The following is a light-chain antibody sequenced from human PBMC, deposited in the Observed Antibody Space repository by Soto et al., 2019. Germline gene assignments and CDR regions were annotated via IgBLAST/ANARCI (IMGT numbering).Light chain of an antibody. CDR1: QSVSSY. CDR3: QQRSTGIT. CDR2: DAS. V-gene: IGKV3-11*01. Sequence: IVFTQSPATLSLSPGERATLSCRASQSVSSYLAWYQQKPGQAPRLLIYDASNRATGIPARFSGSGSGTDFTLTISSLEPEDFAVYYCQQRSTGITFGQGTRLEIK. J-gene: IGKJ5*01.